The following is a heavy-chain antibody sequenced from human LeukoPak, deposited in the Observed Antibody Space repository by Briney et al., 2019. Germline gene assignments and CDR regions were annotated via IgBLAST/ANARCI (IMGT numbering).Heavy chain of an antibody. Sequence: PSETLSLTCAASGYSISSGYYWGWIQQPPGEGLEWIGSIYHSGSTYYNPSLKSRVTISVDTSKNQFSLKLSSVTAADTAVYYCASSPGLWFGGMYYFDYWGQGTLVTVSS. V-gene: IGHV4-38-2*01. CDR2: IYHSGST. J-gene: IGHJ4*02. CDR3: ASSPGLWFGGMYYFDY. CDR1: GYSISSGYY. D-gene: IGHD3-10*01.